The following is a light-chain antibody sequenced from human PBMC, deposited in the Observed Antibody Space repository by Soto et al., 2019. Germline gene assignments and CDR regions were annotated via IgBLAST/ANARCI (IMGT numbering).Light chain of an antibody. V-gene: IGLV2-14*01. Sequence: QSALTQPASVSGSPGQSIAISCTGTSSDVGGYDYVSWYQQQPDKAPKLMIYEVTKRPSGVSNRFSGSKSGNTASLTISGIQPEDEADYYCSSHTSGSTRVFGTGTKVTVL. J-gene: IGLJ1*01. CDR1: SSDVGGYDY. CDR2: EVT. CDR3: SSHTSGSTRV.